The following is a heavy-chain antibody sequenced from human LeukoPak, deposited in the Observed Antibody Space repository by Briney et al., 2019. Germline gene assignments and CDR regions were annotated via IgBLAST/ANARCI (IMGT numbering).Heavy chain of an antibody. Sequence: PGGSLRLSCEASGFTFSGYWMGWVRQAPGKGLEWVANISPDGSDTFYVDSVKGRFTVSRDNAKKSMFLQMNSLRAEETAVYYCVRWGLEAGMVSWGQGTLVTVSS. CDR2: ISPDGSDT. J-gene: IGHJ5*02. V-gene: IGHV3-7*01. CDR3: VRWGLEAGMVS. CDR1: GFTFSGYW. D-gene: IGHD6-19*01.